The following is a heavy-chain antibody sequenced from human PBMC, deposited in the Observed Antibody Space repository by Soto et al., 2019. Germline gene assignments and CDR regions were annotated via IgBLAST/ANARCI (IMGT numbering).Heavy chain of an antibody. Sequence: QVQLVESGGGVVQPGRSLRLSCAASGFTFSSYGMHWVRQAPGKGLEWVAVISYDGSNKYYADSVKGRFTISRDNSKNTLYLQMNSLRAEDTAVYYCEKEIVGSSGYGVNFYFDYWGQGTLVTVSS. CDR1: GFTFSSYG. J-gene: IGHJ4*02. CDR2: ISYDGSNK. CDR3: EKEIVGSSGYGVNFYFDY. V-gene: IGHV3-30*18. D-gene: IGHD3-22*01.